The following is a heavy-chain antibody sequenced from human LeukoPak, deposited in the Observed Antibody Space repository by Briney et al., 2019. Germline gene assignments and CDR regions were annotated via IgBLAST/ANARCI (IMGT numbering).Heavy chain of an antibody. Sequence: GGSLRLSCAASGFTFHSYWMLWVRQVPGKGLVWVSRITSDGSITNYADSVKGRFTISRDNAKNSLYLQMNSLRDEDTAVYYCARTFWSGYYQYFDYWGQGTLVTVSS. CDR1: GFTFHSYW. CDR3: ARTFWSGYYQYFDY. J-gene: IGHJ4*02. D-gene: IGHD3-3*01. V-gene: IGHV3-74*01. CDR2: ITSDGSIT.